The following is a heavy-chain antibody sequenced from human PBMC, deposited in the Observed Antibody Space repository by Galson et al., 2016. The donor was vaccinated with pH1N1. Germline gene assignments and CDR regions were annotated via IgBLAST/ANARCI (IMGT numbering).Heavy chain of an antibody. CDR3: ATVIFGGDAFDI. J-gene: IGHJ3*02. CDR1: GYTLTELS. V-gene: IGHV1-24*01. Sequence: SVKVSCKVSGYTLTELSMHWVRQAPGKGLEWMGGFDPEDGETIYAQKFQGRVTMTEDTSTDTAYMELSSLRSEDTVVYYCATVIFGGDAFDILGQGTMVTVSS. CDR2: FDPEDGET. D-gene: IGHD3/OR15-3a*01.